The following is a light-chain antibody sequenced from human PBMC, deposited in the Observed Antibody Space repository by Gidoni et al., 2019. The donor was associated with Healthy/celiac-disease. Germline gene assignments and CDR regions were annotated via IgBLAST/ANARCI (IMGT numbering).Light chain of an antibody. CDR3: SSYTSSSTWV. J-gene: IGLJ3*02. CDR1: SSDVGGYNY. CDR2: DVS. Sequence: PGQSITISCTGTSSDVGGYNYVSWYQQHPGKAPKLMIYDVSNRPSGVSNRFSGSKSGNTASLTISGLQAEDEADYYCSSYTSSSTWVFGGGTKLTVL. V-gene: IGLV2-14*04.